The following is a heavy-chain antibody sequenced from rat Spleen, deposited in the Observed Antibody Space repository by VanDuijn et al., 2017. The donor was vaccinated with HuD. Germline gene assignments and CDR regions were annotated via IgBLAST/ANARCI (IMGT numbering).Heavy chain of an antibody. Sequence: EVQLVESGGGLVQPGRSMKLSCAASGFTFSDFQMAWVRQAPTKGLAWVANVTSGGNNIYYRDSVKGRFTSSRDNAKSTVYLQMNSLRSEDTATYYCTREIIRGTKDWFTHWGQGTLVTGSS. D-gene: IGHD4-3*01. V-gene: IGHV5-46*01. CDR1: GFTFSDFQ. CDR3: TREIIRGTKDWFTH. J-gene: IGHJ3*01. CDR2: VTSGGNNI.